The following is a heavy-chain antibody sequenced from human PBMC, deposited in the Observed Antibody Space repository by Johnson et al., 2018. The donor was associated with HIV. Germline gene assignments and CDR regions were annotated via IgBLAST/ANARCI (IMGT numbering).Heavy chain of an antibody. CDR1: GFTFDDYA. D-gene: IGHD6-25*01. CDR2: ISWNGGSA. V-gene: IGHV3-20*04. CDR3: ARESGQAFDV. Sequence: VLLVESGGGVVQPGRSLRLSCAASGFTFDDYAMSWVRQAPGKGLEWVSGISWNGGSAAYADSVKGRFTISRDNAKNSLYLQMNTLRVEDTAFYYCARESGQAFDVWGQGTMVTVSS. J-gene: IGHJ3*01.